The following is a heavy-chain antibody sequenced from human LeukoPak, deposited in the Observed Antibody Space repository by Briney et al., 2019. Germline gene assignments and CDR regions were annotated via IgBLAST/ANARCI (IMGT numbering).Heavy chain of an antibody. CDR1: GFTFSNYG. CDR2: IWYDGSNK. CDR3: ARGRNYDSSGFPVYYFDY. Sequence: PGGSLRLSCAASGFTFSNYGMHWVRQAPGKGLEWVAVIWYDGSNKYYADSVRGRFTISRDNSKNTLYLQMNSLRAEDTAVYYCARGRNYDSSGFPVYYFDYWGQGTLVTVSS. V-gene: IGHV3-33*01. J-gene: IGHJ4*02. D-gene: IGHD3-22*01.